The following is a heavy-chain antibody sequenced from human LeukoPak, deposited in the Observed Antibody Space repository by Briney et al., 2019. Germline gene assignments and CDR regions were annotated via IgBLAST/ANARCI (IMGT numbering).Heavy chain of an antibody. CDR2: IYYSGST. V-gene: IGHV4-59*01. J-gene: IGHJ6*03. CDR1: GGSISSYY. CDR3: ARGGAYSSSPYYYYYMDV. D-gene: IGHD6-13*01. Sequence: PSETLSLTCTVSGGSISSYYWSWIRQPPGKGLEWIGYIYYSGSTNYNPSLKSRVTISVDTSKNQFSLKLSSVTAADTAVYYCARGGAYSSSPYYYYYMDVWGKGTTVTVSS.